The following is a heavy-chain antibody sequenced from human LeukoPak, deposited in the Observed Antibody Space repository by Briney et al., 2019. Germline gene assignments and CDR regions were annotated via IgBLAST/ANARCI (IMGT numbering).Heavy chain of an antibody. CDR3: ARGKRWLQLQYYFDY. V-gene: IGHV3-7*04. CDR2: IKQDGSEK. CDR1: GFTFSSYW. Sequence: PGGSLRLSCAASGFTFSSYWMSWVRQAPGKGLEWVANIKQDGSEKYYVDSVKGRFTISRDNAKNSLYLQMNSLRAEDTAVYYCARGKRWLQLQYYFDYWGQGTLVTVSS. J-gene: IGHJ4*02. D-gene: IGHD5-24*01.